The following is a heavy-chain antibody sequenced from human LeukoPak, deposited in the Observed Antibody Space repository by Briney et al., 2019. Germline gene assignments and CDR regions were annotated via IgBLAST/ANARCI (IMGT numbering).Heavy chain of an antibody. D-gene: IGHD5-18*01. J-gene: IGHJ4*02. CDR3: ARSLTDNVETAMAPAGY. CDR1: GGSIRSSSAY. V-gene: IGHV4-39*01. CDR2: IYYSGNT. Sequence: SETLSLTCTVSGGSIRSSSAYWGWIRQPPGKGLGWIGIIYYSGNTYYKPSLKTRVPISADTAKNQFSLNLSSVTAADTAVYYFARSLTDNVETAMAPAGYWGQRTLVTVSS.